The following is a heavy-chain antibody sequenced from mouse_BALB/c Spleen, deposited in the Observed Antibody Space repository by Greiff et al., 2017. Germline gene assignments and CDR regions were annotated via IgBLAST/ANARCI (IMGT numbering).Heavy chain of an antibody. J-gene: IGHJ3*01. V-gene: IGHV5-9-3*01. CDR3: ARGDAWFAY. CDR2: ISSGGSYT. Sequence: DVQLVESGGGLVKPGGSLKLSCAASGFTFSSYAMSWVRQTPEKRLEWVATISSGGSYTYYPDSVKGRFTISRDNAKNTLYLQMSSLRSEDTAMYYCARGDAWFAYWGQGTLVTVSA. CDR1: GFTFSSYA.